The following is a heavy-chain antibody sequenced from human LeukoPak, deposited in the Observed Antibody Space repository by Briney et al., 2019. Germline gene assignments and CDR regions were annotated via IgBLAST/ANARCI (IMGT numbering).Heavy chain of an antibody. J-gene: IGHJ4*02. V-gene: IGHV4-59*01. CDR3: ARVGRWLQFLPWAFDY. CDR1: GGSISSYY. Sequence: KSSETLSLTCTVSGGSISSYYWSWIRQPPGKGLEWIGYIYYSGSTNYNPSLKSRVTISVDTSKNQFSLKLSSVTAADTAVYYCARVGRWLQFLPWAFDYWGQGTLVTVSS. CDR2: IYYSGST. D-gene: IGHD5-24*01.